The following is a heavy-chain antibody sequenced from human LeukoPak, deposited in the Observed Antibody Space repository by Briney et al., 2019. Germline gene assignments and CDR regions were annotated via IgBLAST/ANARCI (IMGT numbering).Heavy chain of an antibody. J-gene: IGHJ4*02. CDR1: GGTFSSYA. V-gene: IGHV1-69*13. D-gene: IGHD2-15*01. CDR2: IIPIFGTA. Sequence: ASVKVSCKASGGTFSSYAISWVRQAPGQGLEWMGGIIPIFGTANYAQKFQGRVTITADESTSTAYMELSSLRSEDTAVYYCAGRYCSGGSCCSSYFDYWGQGTLVTVSS. CDR3: AGRYCSGGSCCSSYFDY.